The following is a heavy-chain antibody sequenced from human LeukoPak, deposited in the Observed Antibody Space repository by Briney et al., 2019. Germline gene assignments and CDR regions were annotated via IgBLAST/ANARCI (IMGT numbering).Heavy chain of an antibody. D-gene: IGHD2-15*01. CDR1: GFTFSSYG. CDR2: IWYDGSKK. V-gene: IGHV3-33*06. CDR3: AKVFLGGGLYVQFFEF. Sequence: GRSLRLSCAASGFTFSSYGMHWVRQAPGKGLEWVAVIWYDGSKKYYADSVKGRFTISRDNSKNTLYLQMNSLRAEDTAVYYCAKVFLGGGLYVQFFEFWGQGTPGNVSS. J-gene: IGHJ6*01.